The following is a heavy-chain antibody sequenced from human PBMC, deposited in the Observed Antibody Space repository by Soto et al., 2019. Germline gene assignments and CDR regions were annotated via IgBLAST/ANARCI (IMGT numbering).Heavy chain of an antibody. Sequence: SETLSLTCTFSVGSISSGGLYWSWMRQHPWKGLEWIGYIYNAGSTYYNPSLKSRVTISVDTSKNPFSLKLRSVTAADTAVYYSARGYCRSHICHSWFDSLGQGTLDDVSS. J-gene: IGHJ5*01. CDR3: ARGYCRSHICHSWFDS. V-gene: IGHV4-31*03. CDR1: VGSISSGGLY. D-gene: IGHD2-2*01. CDR2: IYNAGST.